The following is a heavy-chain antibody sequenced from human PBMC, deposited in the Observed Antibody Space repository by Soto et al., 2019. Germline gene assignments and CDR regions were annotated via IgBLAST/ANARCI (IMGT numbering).Heavy chain of an antibody. CDR1: GFSLSTSGVG. Sequence: ESGPTLVNPTQTLTLTCTFSGFSLSTSGVGVGWIRQPPGKALEWLALIYWNDDKRYSPSLKSRLTITKDTSKNQVVLTMTNMDPVDTATYYCAHRLISGIAAAGTNWFDPWGQGTLVTVSS. CDR2: IYWNDDK. D-gene: IGHD6-13*01. V-gene: IGHV2-5*01. CDR3: AHRLISGIAAAGTNWFDP. J-gene: IGHJ5*02.